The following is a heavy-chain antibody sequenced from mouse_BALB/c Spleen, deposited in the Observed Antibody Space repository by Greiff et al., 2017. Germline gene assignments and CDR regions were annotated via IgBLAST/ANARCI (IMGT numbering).Heavy chain of an antibody. CDR3: VRKNYGYEFAY. V-gene: IGHV10-1*02. J-gene: IGHJ3*01. Sequence: EVKVEESGGGLVQPKGSLKLSCAASGFTFNTYAMNWVRQAPGKGLEWVARIRSKSNNYATYYADSVKDRFTISRDDSQSMLYLQMNNLKTEDTAMYYCVRKNYGYEFAYWGQGTLVTVSA. CDR1: GFTFNTYA. CDR2: IRSKSNNYAT. D-gene: IGHD1-2*01.